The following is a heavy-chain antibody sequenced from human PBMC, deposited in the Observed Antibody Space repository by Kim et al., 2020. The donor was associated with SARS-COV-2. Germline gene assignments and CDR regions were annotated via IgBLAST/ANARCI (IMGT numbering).Heavy chain of an antibody. V-gene: IGHV3-23*01. J-gene: IGHJ2*01. CDR3: AKVGGVLRYFDWLGYFDL. CDR1: GFTFSSYA. Sequence: GGSLRLSCAASGFTFSSYAMSWVRQAPGKGLEWVSAISGSGGSTYYADSVKGRFTISRDNSKNTLYLQMNSLRAEDTAVYYCAKVGGVLRYFDWLGYFDLWGRGTLVTVSS. D-gene: IGHD3-9*01. CDR2: ISGSGGST.